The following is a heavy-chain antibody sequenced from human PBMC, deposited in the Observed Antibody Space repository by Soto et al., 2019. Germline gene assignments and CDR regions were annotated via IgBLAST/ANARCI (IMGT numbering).Heavy chain of an antibody. CDR1: GYSICVDS. J-gene: IGHJ4*02. CDR3: RKFVQVSGTGY. Sequence: HPGGAMRISSAAEGYSICVDSLSWDSKDKGNGLECVSAISDSGGGTYYAESVKGRFTISGDNSRNTLYLQMNSLSAEYTAIYYSRKFVQVSGTGYWSQGTQVTVSS. V-gene: IGHV3-23*01. D-gene: IGHD6-6*01. CDR2: ISDSGGGT.